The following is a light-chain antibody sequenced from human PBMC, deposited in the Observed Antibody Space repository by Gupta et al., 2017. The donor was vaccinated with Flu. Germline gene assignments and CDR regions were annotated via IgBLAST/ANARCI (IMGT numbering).Light chain of an antibody. CDR2: DVR. J-gene: IGLJ2*01. V-gene: IGLV2-14*03. CDR1: SSDIGTYNY. Sequence: QSALTQPASVSGSPGQSINISCTGTSSDIGTYNYVSWYQQYPGRAPKLMIYDVRTRPSGISDRFSGSKSGNTASLTISGLQAEDEADYYCSSYSATGALALFGGGTKVTVL. CDR3: SSYSATGALAL.